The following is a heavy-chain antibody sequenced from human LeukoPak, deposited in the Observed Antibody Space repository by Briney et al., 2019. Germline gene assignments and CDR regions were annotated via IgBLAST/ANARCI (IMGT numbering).Heavy chain of an antibody. D-gene: IGHD2-21*01. CDR1: GGSISSGSYY. J-gene: IGHJ4*02. CDR3: AREVYCGGDCYSHYFDY. V-gene: IGHV4-39*07. Sequence: SETLSLTCTVSGGSISSGSYYWSWIRQPPGEGLEGIGSIYHSGSTYYNPSLKSRVTISVDTSKNQFSLKLSSVTAADTAVYYCAREVYCGGDCYSHYFDYWGQGTLVTVSS. CDR2: IYHSGST.